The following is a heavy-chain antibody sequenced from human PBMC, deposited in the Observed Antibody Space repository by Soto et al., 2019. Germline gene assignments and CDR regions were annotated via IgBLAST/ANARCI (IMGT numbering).Heavy chain of an antibody. Sequence: TLALTCTVSGGSISSYYWIWIRQPAGKGREWIGRIYTSGSTNYNPSLKSRVTMSVDTSKNQFSLTLSSVTAADTAVYYCARGLALEQCLVADFDYWGQGTLVTVSS. CDR3: ARGLALEQCLVADFDY. J-gene: IGHJ4*02. D-gene: IGHD6-19*01. CDR2: IYTSGST. CDR1: GGSISSYY. V-gene: IGHV4-4*07.